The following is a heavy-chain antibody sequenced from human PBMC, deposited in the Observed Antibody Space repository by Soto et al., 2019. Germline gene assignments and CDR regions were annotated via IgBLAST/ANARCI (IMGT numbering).Heavy chain of an antibody. CDR1: GGTFSSYT. CDR3: ARDPLGTMVRGEGYYMDV. CDR2: IIPILGIA. V-gene: IGHV1-69*04. J-gene: IGHJ6*03. D-gene: IGHD3-10*01. Sequence: ASVKVSCKASGGTFSSYTISWVRQAPGQGLEWMGRIIPILGIANYAQKFQGRVTITADKSTSTAYMELSSLRSEDTAVYYCARDPLGTMVRGEGYYMDVWGKGTTVTVSS.